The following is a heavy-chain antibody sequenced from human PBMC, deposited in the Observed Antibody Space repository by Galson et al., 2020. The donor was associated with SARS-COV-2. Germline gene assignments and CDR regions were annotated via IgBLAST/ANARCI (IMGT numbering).Heavy chain of an antibody. Sequence: SETLSLTCAVYGGSSSGYYWSWIRQPPGKGLEWIGKINHSGTTNYNPTLKSRVTISVDTSKSQFSLKVSSVTAADTAVYYCARGGYSSTWYGKYNWFDPWGQGTRVTVSS. J-gene: IGHJ5*02. CDR2: INHSGTT. V-gene: IGHV4-34*01. CDR1: GGSSSGYY. D-gene: IGHD6-13*01. CDR3: ARGGYSSTWYGKYNWFDP.